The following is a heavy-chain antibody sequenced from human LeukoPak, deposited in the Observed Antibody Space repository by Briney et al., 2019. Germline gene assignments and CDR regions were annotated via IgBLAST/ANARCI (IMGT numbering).Heavy chain of an antibody. Sequence: GGSLRLSCAVSGFTFSNYWMHWVRQGPGEGLAWVSRITNDGSATGYADSVKGRFTISRDNAKNTLYLHIDCLSPEDTAVYYCARDASPGYFDLWGRGTLVTVSS. D-gene: IGHD2-15*01. J-gene: IGHJ2*01. V-gene: IGHV3-74*01. CDR1: GFTFSNYW. CDR3: ARDASPGYFDL. CDR2: ITNDGSAT.